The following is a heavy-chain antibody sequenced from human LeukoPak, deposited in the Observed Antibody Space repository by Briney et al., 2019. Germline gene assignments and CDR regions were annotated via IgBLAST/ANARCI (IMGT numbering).Heavy chain of an antibody. Sequence: GRSLRLSCAASGFTFSSYAMHWVRQAPGEGLEWVAVISYDGSNKYYADSVKGRFTISRDNSKNTLYLQMNSLRAEDTAVYCCAENSALEYWGQGTLVTVSS. V-gene: IGHV3-30-3*01. CDR3: AENSALEY. CDR2: ISYDGSNK. CDR1: GFTFSSYA. D-gene: IGHD1/OR15-1a*01. J-gene: IGHJ4*02.